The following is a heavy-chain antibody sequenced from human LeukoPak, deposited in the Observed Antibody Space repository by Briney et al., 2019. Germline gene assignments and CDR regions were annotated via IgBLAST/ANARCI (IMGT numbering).Heavy chain of an antibody. CDR1: GGSISSYY. CDR2: IYYSGST. V-gene: IGHV4-59*01. Sequence: SETLSLTCTVSGGSISSYYWSWIRQPPAKGLEWIGYIYYSGSTNYNPSLKSRVTISVDTSKNQFSLKLSSVTAADTAVYYCARAGIQLWFVAGNNDAFDIWGQGTMVTVSS. J-gene: IGHJ3*02. D-gene: IGHD5-18*01. CDR3: ARAGIQLWFVAGNNDAFDI.